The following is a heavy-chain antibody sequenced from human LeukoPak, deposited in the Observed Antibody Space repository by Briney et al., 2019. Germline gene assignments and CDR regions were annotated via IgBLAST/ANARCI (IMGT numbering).Heavy chain of an antibody. CDR2: INHSGST. D-gene: IGHD6-19*01. CDR3: ARAIVAGTSLFDY. V-gene: IGHV4-34*01. J-gene: IGHJ4*02. Sequence: SETLSLTCAVYGGSFSGYYWSWIRQPPGKGLEWIGEINHSGSTNYNPSLKSRVTLSVDTSKNQFSLKLSSVTAADTAVYYCARAIVAGTSLFDYWGQGTLVTVSS. CDR1: GGSFSGYY.